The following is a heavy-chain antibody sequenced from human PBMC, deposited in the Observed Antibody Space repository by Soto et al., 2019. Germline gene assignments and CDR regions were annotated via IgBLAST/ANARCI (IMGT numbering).Heavy chain of an antibody. CDR1: GFTFSSYS. Sequence: GGSLRLSCAASGFTFSSYSMNWVRQAPGKGLEWVSSISSSSSYIYYADSVKGRFTISRDNAKNSLYLQMNSLRAEDTAVYYCARDREDYYDSSGPDAFDIWGQGTMVTVSS. CDR2: ISSSSSYI. V-gene: IGHV3-21*01. CDR3: ARDREDYYDSSGPDAFDI. D-gene: IGHD3-22*01. J-gene: IGHJ3*02.